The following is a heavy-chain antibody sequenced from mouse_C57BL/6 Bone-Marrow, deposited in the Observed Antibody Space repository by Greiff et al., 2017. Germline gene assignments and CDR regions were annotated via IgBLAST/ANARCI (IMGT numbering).Heavy chain of an antibody. Sequence: EVQLQQSGPELVKPGASVKISCKASGYTFTDYYMNWVKQSHGKSLEWIGDINPNNGGTSYNQKFKGKATLTVDKSSSTAYMELRSLTSEDSAVYYCARSDYYSNPYFDYWGQGTTLTVSS. CDR2: INPNNGGT. CDR1: GYTFTDYY. J-gene: IGHJ2*01. D-gene: IGHD2-5*01. V-gene: IGHV1-26*01. CDR3: ARSDYYSNPYFDY.